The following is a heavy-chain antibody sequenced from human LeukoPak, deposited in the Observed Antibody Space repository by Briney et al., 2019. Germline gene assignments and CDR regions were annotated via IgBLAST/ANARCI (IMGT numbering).Heavy chain of an antibody. CDR2: ISAYNGNT. J-gene: IGHJ4*02. Sequence: ASVKVSCKASGYTFTSYGISWVRQAPGQGLEWMGWISAYNGNTNYAQKLQGRVTMTTDTSTSTAYTELRSLGSDDTAVYYCARGGLYYDVWSGYYWFDYWGQGTLVTVSS. V-gene: IGHV1-18*01. CDR3: ARGGLYYDVWSGYYWFDY. D-gene: IGHD3-3*01. CDR1: GYTFTSYG.